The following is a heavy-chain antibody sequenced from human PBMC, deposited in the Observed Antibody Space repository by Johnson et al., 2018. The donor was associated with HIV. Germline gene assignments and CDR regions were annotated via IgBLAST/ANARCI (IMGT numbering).Heavy chain of an antibody. J-gene: IGHJ3*02. D-gene: IGHD6-6*01. CDR3: TTRFIAARAFDI. CDR2: IWFDGSNK. CDR1: GFIFNNYG. V-gene: IGHV3-33*01. Sequence: QVQLVESGGGVVQPGRSLRLSCAASGFIFNNYGMHWVRQTPGKGLEWVAVIWFDGSNKYYADSVKGRFTISRDNSKNILYLQMNSLKTEDTAVYYCTTRFIAARAFDIWGQGTMVTVSS.